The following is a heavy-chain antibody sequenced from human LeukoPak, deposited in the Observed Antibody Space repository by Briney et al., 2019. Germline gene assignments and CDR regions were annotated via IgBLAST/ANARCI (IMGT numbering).Heavy chain of an antibody. J-gene: IGHJ4*02. D-gene: IGHD3-16*02. CDR3: AKDGPEYYDYVWGSYRYYGYYFDY. V-gene: IGHV3-30*02. CDR2: IRYDGSNK. Sequence: GGSLRLSCAASGFTFSSCGMHWVRQAPGKGLEWVAFIRYDGSNKYYADSVKGRFTISRDNSKNTLYLQMNSLRAEDTAVYYCAKDGPEYYDYVWGSYRYYGYYFDYWGQGTLVTVSS. CDR1: GFTFSSCG.